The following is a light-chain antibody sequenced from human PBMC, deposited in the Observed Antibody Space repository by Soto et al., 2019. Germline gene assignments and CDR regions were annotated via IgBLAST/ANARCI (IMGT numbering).Light chain of an antibody. CDR3: QKYGGKSRR. V-gene: IGKV1-5*03. CDR1: RSIGTS. Sequence: DIQMTQSPSTLSAFVGDRVTITCQGMRSIGTSLGWNQQKPGKAPTLLDYLSSSLEGGVPARLSWSGSAIKFTLSISSLQPDDFATYYCQKYGGKSRRFGQGTEV. J-gene: IGKJ1*01. CDR2: LSS.